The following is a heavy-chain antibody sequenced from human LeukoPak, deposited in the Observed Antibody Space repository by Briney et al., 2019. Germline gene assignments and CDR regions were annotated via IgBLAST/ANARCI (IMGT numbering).Heavy chain of an antibody. D-gene: IGHD3-9*01. CDR2: ITTSGDVT. Sequence: GGSLRLSCSASGFTFSSYAMSWVRQAPGKGLEWVSSITTSGDVTHNTDSVKGRFSISRDNSKNTHYLQMNSLRAEDTAVYYCARDGLRYFDWLFPGEDGDAFDIWGQGTMVTVSS. CDR1: GFTFSSYA. J-gene: IGHJ3*02. CDR3: ARDGLRYFDWLFPGEDGDAFDI. V-gene: IGHV3-23*01.